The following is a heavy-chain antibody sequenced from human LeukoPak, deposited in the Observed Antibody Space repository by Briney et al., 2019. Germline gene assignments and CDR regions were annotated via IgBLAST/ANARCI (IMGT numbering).Heavy chain of an antibody. Sequence: ASVKVSCKASGYTFTGYYMHWVRQAPGQGLEWMGWINPNSGGTNYAQKFQGRVTMTRDTSISTAYMELSRLRSDDTAVYYCARDLGLVEQWLVGGFDYWGQGTLVTVSS. D-gene: IGHD6-19*01. CDR2: INPNSGGT. J-gene: IGHJ4*02. CDR3: ARDLGLVEQWLVGGFDY. V-gene: IGHV1-2*02. CDR1: GYTFTGYY.